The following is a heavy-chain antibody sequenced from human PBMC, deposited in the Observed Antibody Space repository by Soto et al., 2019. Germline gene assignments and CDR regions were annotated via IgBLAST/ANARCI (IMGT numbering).Heavy chain of an antibody. CDR1: GDSVSTNDAT. V-gene: IGHV6-1*01. CDR3: ARLIGNSWLDS. Sequence: QVQLQQSGPGLVKPSQTLSLTCAISGDSVSTNDATWDWIRQSPSRGLEWLGRTYYRSKWYCDYAVSVKGRITINPATSNNQLSLQLSSVTPDDTSMYYCARLIGNSWLDSWGQGTLVTVSA. CDR2: TYYRSKWYC. D-gene: IGHD2-8*01. J-gene: IGHJ5*01.